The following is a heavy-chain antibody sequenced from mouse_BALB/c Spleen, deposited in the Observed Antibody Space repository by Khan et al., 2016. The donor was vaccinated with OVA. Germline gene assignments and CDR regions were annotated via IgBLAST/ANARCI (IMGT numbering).Heavy chain of an antibody. CDR3: ARMARK. CDR1: GLNINDTY. J-gene: IGHJ2*01. CDR2: LVPSNGNT. Sequence: VQLKQSGAELVKSGATVKLSCTASGLNINDTYMHCLKQWPQQGLEWIGRLVPSNGNTNYDPKLQGKATITAYTSSDTAYLQLSSRTYEDTAGYYCARMARKWGQGTTLTVSS. V-gene: IGHV14-3*02.